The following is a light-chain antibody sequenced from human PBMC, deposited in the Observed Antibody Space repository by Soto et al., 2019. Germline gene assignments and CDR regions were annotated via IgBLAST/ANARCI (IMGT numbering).Light chain of an antibody. CDR1: QSVSSW. CDR2: KAS. CDR3: QQHSDYPLT. Sequence: DIQMTQSPSTLSASVGDRVTITCRASQSVSSWLAWYQQKPGKAPILLIYKASSLESGVPSRFSGSGSGTEFTLTISNLQPDDFATYYCQQHSDYPLTFGGGTKVEIK. V-gene: IGKV1-5*03. J-gene: IGKJ4*01.